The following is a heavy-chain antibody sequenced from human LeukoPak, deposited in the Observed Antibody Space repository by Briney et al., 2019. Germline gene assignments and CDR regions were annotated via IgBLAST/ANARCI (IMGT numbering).Heavy chain of an antibody. CDR2: ISYDGSKK. D-gene: IGHD1-26*01. CDR3: ARGVRELGAFDY. Sequence: GRSLRLSCAASGFTFSSYAMHWVRQAPGKGLEWVAVISYDGSKKYYADSVKGRFTISRDNSKNTLYLQVNSLRAEDTAVYYCARGVRELGAFDYWGQGTLVTVSS. CDR1: GFTFSSYA. J-gene: IGHJ4*02. V-gene: IGHV3-30*04.